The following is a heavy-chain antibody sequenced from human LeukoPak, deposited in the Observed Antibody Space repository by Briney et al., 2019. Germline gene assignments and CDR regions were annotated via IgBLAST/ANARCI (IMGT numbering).Heavy chain of an antibody. CDR1: GFTFSSYA. Sequence: GGSLRLSCAASGFTFSSYAMSWVRQAPGKGLEWVSAISGSGGSTYYADSVKGRLTISRDNSKNTLYLQMNSLRAEDTAVYYCAKKGPDFWSGYFPFDYWGQGTLVTVSS. V-gene: IGHV3-23*01. D-gene: IGHD3-3*01. J-gene: IGHJ4*02. CDR3: AKKGPDFWSGYFPFDY. CDR2: ISGSGGST.